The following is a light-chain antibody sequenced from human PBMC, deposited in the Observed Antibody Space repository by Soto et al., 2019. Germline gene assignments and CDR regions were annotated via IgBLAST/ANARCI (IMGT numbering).Light chain of an antibody. J-gene: IGLJ1*01. CDR3: SSYRASSTTHYV. Sequence: QSVLTQPASLSGSPGQSITISCTGTSSDVGGYNYVSWYQQHPGNAPQLMIYDVSNRPSGVSNRFSGSKSGNTASLTISGLQAEDGAYYYCSSYRASSTTHYVFGTGTKLTVL. CDR2: DVS. CDR1: SSDVGGYNY. V-gene: IGLV2-14*03.